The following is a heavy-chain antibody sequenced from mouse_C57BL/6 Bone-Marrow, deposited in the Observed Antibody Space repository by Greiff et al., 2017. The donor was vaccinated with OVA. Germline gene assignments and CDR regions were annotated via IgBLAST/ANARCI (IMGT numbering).Heavy chain of an antibody. Sequence: QVQLQQSGAELVRPGASVTLSCKASGYTFTDYEMHWVKQTPVHGLEWIGAIDPETGGTAYNQKFKGKAILTADKSSSTAYMELRSLTSEDSAVYYCTRYNYGSSYDFDYWGQGTTLTVSS. CDR2: IDPETGGT. J-gene: IGHJ2*01. V-gene: IGHV1-15*01. D-gene: IGHD1-1*01. CDR1: GYTFTDYE. CDR3: TRYNYGSSYDFDY.